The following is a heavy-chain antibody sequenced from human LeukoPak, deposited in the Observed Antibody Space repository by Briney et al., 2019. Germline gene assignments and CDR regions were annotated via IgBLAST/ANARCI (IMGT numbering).Heavy chain of an antibody. J-gene: IGHJ4*02. D-gene: IGHD3-16*01. CDR3: ARDAGWGRLDS. CDR2: LASDENNR. V-gene: IGHV3-74*01. Sequence: PGGSLRLSCAASGLTISDSWIHWVRQVPGKGLMWVSRLASDENNRIYADSVKGRFTISRDNAKNTLFLQMNSLRVEDTGFYYCARDAGWGRLDSWGQGVLVTVSS. CDR1: GLTISDSW.